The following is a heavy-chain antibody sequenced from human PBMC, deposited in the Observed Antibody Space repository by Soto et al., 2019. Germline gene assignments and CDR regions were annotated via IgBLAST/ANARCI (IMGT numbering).Heavy chain of an antibody. V-gene: IGHV3-9*01. J-gene: IGHJ4*02. CDR2: ISWNSGSI. CDR3: AKIAAAGIDN. CDR1: GFTFDDYA. D-gene: IGHD6-13*01. Sequence: EVQLVESGGGLVQPGRSLRLSCAASGFTFDDYAMHWVRQAPGKGLEWVSGISWNSGSIGYADSVKGRFTISRDNAKNSLYLQMNSLRAEDTALYHCAKIAAAGIDNWGQGTLVTVSS.